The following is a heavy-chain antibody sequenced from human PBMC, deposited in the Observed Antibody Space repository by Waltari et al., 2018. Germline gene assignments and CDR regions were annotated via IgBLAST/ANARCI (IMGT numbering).Heavy chain of an antibody. D-gene: IGHD3-3*01. V-gene: IGHV4-59*01. Sequence: QVQLQESGPGLVKPSETLSLTCTVPGRSISSYYWSWIRQPPGKGLEWIGYIYYSGSTNYNPSLKSRVTISVDTSKNQFSLKLSSVTAADTAVYYCARARDDFWSGGAFDIWGQGTMVTVSS. J-gene: IGHJ3*02. CDR2: IYYSGST. CDR3: ARARDDFWSGGAFDI. CDR1: GRSISSYY.